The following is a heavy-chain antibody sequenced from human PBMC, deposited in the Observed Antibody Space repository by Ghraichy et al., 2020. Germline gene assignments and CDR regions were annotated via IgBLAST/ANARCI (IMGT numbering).Heavy chain of an antibody. D-gene: IGHD2-2*01. CDR2: ISAYNGNT. Sequence: ASVKVSCKASGYTFTSYGISWVRQAPGQGLEWMGWISAYNGNTNYAQKLQGRVTMTTDTSTSTAYMELRSLRSDDTAVYYCARALVVPAANFYYYYYGMDVWGQGTTVTVSS. V-gene: IGHV1-18*04. CDR1: GYTFTSYG. J-gene: IGHJ6*02. CDR3: ARALVVPAANFYYYYYGMDV.